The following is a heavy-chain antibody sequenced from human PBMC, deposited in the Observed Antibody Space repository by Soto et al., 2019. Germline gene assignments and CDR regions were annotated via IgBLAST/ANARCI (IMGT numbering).Heavy chain of an antibody. V-gene: IGHV4-59*01. CDR1: GGSISSYY. Sequence: QVQLQESGPGLVKPSETLSLTCTVSGGSISSYYWSWIRQPPGKGLEWIGYIYYSGSTNYNPSLMSRVTISVDTSKNQFSLKLSSVTAADTAVYYCAREGRYYGSGSYSAWFDPWGQGTLVTVSS. D-gene: IGHD3-10*01. CDR3: AREGRYYGSGSYSAWFDP. CDR2: IYYSGST. J-gene: IGHJ5*02.